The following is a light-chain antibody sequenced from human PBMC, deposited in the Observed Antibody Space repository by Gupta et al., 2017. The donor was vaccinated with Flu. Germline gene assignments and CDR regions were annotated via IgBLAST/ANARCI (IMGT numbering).Light chain of an antibody. Sequence: DIQMTQSPSTLSASIGDRVTITCRASQSIGRYLAWYRQKPGKTPKLLIYKASTLHSGVPSRFSGSGSGTEFTLTISSLQPDDFAIYYCQQDHSYSWTFGQGTQVDFK. CDR1: QSIGRY. J-gene: IGKJ1*01. CDR3: QQDHSYSWT. CDR2: KAS. V-gene: IGKV1-5*03.